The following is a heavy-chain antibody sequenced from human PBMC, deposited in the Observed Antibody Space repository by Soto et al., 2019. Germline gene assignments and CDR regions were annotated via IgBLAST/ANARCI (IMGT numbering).Heavy chain of an antibody. CDR1: GGSIISYY. V-gene: IGHV4-59*12. Sequence: SETLSLTCTVSGGSIISYYWSWIRQPPGKGLEWIGYIYYSGSTYYNPSLKSRVTISVDTSKNQFSLKLSSVTAADTAVYYCARERPDGSRLDPWGQGTLVTVSS. J-gene: IGHJ5*02. CDR2: IYYSGST. D-gene: IGHD6-13*01. CDR3: ARERPDGSRLDP.